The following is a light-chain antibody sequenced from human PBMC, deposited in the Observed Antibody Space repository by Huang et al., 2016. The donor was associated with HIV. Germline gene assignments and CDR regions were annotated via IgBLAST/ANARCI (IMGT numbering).Light chain of an antibody. J-gene: IGKJ2*01. CDR1: QSVSSN. CDR3: QQYNNWPHT. V-gene: IGKV3-15*01. Sequence: EIVMTQSPATLSVSPGERATLSCRASQSVSSNLAWYQQKPGQAPRLLIYGASTSATGIPARFSGNGSGTEFTLTISSLQSEDFAVYNCQQYNNWPHTFGQGTKLEIK. CDR2: GAS.